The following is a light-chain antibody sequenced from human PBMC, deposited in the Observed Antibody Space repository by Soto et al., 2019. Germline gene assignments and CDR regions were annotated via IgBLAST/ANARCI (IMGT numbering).Light chain of an antibody. CDR3: SSYAGSNNVV. CDR2: EVS. J-gene: IGLJ2*01. Sequence: QSALTQPPSASGSPGQSVTISCTGTSSDVGGYNYVSWYQQHPGKAPKLMIYEVSTRPSGVPDRFSGSKSGNTASLTVSGLQAEDEADYYCSSYAGSNNVVFGGGTKRTVL. V-gene: IGLV2-8*01. CDR1: SSDVGGYNY.